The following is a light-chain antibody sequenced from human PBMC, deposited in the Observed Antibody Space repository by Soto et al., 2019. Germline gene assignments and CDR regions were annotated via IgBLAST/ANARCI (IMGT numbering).Light chain of an antibody. V-gene: IGKV3-15*01. CDR1: QSVNSD. CDR3: QQYGNWPPWT. Sequence: EIVMTQSPATLSASPGEGATLSCRASQSVNSDLAWFQQKPGQAPRLLIYGASTRATGVPARFSGSGSGTDVTLTISSLQSEDSAVYYCQQYGNWPPWTFGQGTKVEIK. CDR2: GAS. J-gene: IGKJ1*01.